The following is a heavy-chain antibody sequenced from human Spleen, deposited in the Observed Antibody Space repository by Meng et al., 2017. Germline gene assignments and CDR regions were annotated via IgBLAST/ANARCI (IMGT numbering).Heavy chain of an antibody. CDR1: GGSISGSSW. J-gene: IGHJ5*02. Sequence: QVQLQGSGPGLVKPSGTLSLTCTVSGGSISGSSWWTWVRQPPGKGLEWIGEIYHTGSTNYNPSLKSRVTISVDKSKNQFSLKLSSVTAADTAVYYCARGYCSTTNCNWFDPWGQGTLVTVSS. CDR3: ARGYCSTTNCNWFDP. D-gene: IGHD2-2*01. CDR2: IYHTGST. V-gene: IGHV4-4*02.